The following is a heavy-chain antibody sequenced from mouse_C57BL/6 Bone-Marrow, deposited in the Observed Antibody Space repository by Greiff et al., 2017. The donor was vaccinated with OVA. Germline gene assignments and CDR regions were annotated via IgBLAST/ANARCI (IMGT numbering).Heavy chain of an antibody. Sequence: EVKLVESGGGLVKPGGSLKLSCAASGFTFSSYAMSWVRQTPEKRLEWVATISDGGSYTYYPDNVKGRFTISRDNAKNNLYLQMSHLKSEDTAMYYCARDYYGSSPCAYWGQGTLVTVSA. V-gene: IGHV5-4*01. D-gene: IGHD1-1*01. CDR2: ISDGGSYT. CDR3: ARDYYGSSPCAY. J-gene: IGHJ3*01. CDR1: GFTFSSYA.